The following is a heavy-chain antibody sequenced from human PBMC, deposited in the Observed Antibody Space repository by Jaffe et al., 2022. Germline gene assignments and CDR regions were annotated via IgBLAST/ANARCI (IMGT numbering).Heavy chain of an antibody. D-gene: IGHD3-10*01. Sequence: EVQLLESGGGLVQPGGSLRLSCAASGFTFSSYAMSWVRQAPGKGLEWVSAISGSGGSTYYADSVKGRFTISRDNSKNTLYLQMNSLRAEDTAVYYCAKDGINYGSGSYFFDLWGRGTLVTVSS. J-gene: IGHJ2*01. V-gene: IGHV3-23*01. CDR1: GFTFSSYA. CDR2: ISGSGGST. CDR3: AKDGINYGSGSYFFDL.